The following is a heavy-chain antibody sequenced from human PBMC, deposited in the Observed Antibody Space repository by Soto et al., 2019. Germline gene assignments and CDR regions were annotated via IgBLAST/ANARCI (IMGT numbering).Heavy chain of an antibody. Sequence: PSETLSLTCTGSGGSITSSSYYWGWIRQPPGKGLEWIGSIYYSGSTYYNPSLKSRAIISVDTSKNQFSLKLTSVTAADTAVYFCASSFFLRYGDLRDLLSFWGRRTSVPVSS. D-gene: IGHD4-17*01. CDR3: ASSFFLRYGDLRDLLSF. CDR1: GGSITSSSYY. J-gene: IGHJ6*01. CDR2: IYYSGST. V-gene: IGHV4-39*01.